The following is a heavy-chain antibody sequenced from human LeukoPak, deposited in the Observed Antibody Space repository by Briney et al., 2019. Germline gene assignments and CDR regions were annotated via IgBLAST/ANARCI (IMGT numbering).Heavy chain of an antibody. Sequence: GASVKVSCKASGGTVISYVISWVRQAPGQGLEWMGGVLPIFGTAIYAQKWQGRVTITADESTSTAYMELRSLRSEDTAIYYCARAEDQGRYFDWLPGFAPWGQGTLVIVSS. D-gene: IGHD3-9*01. V-gene: IGHV1-69*13. J-gene: IGHJ5*02. CDR3: ARAEDQGRYFDWLPGFAP. CDR1: GGTVISYV. CDR2: VLPIFGTA.